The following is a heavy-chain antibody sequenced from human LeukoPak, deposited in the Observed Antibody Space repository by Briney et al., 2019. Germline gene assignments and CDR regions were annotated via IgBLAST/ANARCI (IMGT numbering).Heavy chain of an antibody. D-gene: IGHD2-8*01. CDR1: GFTFSSYS. CDR2: ISSSSSTI. Sequence: GGSLRLSCAASGFTFSSYSMNWVRQAPGKGLEWVSYISSSSSTIYYADSVKGRFTISRDNAKNSLYLQMNSLRAEDTAVYYCARAPKWSVRSHGFFDYWGQGTLVTVSS. V-gene: IGHV3-48*01. CDR3: ARAPKWSVRSHGFFDY. J-gene: IGHJ4*02.